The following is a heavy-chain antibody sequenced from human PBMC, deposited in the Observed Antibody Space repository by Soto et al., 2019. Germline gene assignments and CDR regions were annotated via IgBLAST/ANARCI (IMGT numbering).Heavy chain of an antibody. J-gene: IGHJ5*01. CDR1: GFSFSSDS. D-gene: IGHD1-7*01. Sequence: EVQLVESGGGLVKPGGSLRLSCAASGFSFSSDSMGWVRQAPGKGLEWVPTISSSGSFMNYADSVKGRFTISRDNAKNPLYLQMTSLKDEDTAVYYCARDPPTGSTLDWFDSWGQGTLVTVSS. CDR3: ARDPPTGSTLDWFDS. CDR2: ISSSGSFM. V-gene: IGHV3-21*01.